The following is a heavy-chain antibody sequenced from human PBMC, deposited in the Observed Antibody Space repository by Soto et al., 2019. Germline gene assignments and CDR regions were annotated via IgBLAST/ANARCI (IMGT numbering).Heavy chain of an antibody. Sequence: QVQLVQSGAEVKKPGSSVKVSCKASGGTFNSFTISWVRQAPGQGLEWMGGIIPIYGTANYAQTFQDRVTITADTSTYTAYMELTSLTSEDTAVYYCAKDRRADSESYYYFAMDVWGQGTTVTVSS. CDR1: GGTFNSFT. CDR2: IIPIYGTA. CDR3: AKDRRADSESYYYFAMDV. V-gene: IGHV1-69*06. J-gene: IGHJ6*02. D-gene: IGHD3-10*01.